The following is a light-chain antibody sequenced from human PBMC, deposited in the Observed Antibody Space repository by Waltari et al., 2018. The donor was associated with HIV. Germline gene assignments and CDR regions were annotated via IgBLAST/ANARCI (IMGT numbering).Light chain of an antibody. Sequence: SYELTQPPSLSVSPGQTARITCSGDALSMQYGYWYQQKPGQAPVLGIYKDSERSSGIPGGFAGPGSRKTVTLTIRGAQGEDEAAYFCQSTGRSGSYIIFGGGTKLTVL. J-gene: IGLJ2*01. CDR2: KDS. CDR3: QSTGRSGSYII. CDR1: ALSMQY. V-gene: IGLV3-25*03.